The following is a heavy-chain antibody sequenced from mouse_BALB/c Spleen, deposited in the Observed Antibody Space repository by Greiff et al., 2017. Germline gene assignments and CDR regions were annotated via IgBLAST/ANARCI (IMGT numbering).Heavy chain of an antibody. CDR3: ARRLLRRYAMDY. Sequence: VQLQQSGAELMKPGASVKISCKATGYTFSSYWIEWVKQRPGHGLEWIGEILPGSGSTNFNEKFKGKATFTADTSSNTAYMQLSSLTSEDSAVYYCARRLLRRYAMDYWGQGTSVTVSS. CDR2: ILPGSGST. J-gene: IGHJ4*01. CDR1: GYTFSSYW. V-gene: IGHV1-9*01. D-gene: IGHD2-3*01.